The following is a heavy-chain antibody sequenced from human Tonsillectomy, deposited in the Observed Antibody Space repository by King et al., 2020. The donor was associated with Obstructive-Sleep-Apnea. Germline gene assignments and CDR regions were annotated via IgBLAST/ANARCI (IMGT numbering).Heavy chain of an antibody. J-gene: IGHJ4*02. D-gene: IGHD2-15*01. CDR3: ATLYCSGGSCYGGFDY. Sequence: VQLVESGGGLVKPGGSLRLSCAASGFTFSSYSMNWVRQAPGKGLEWVSSISSSSSYRYYADSVKGRFTISRDNAKNSLYLQMNSLRAEDTAVYYCATLYCSGGSCYGGFDYWGQGTLVTVSS. V-gene: IGHV3-21*01. CDR1: GFTFSSYS. CDR2: ISSSSSYR.